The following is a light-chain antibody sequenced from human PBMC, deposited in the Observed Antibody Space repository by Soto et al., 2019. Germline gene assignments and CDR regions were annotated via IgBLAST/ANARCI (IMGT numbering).Light chain of an antibody. CDR3: CSYAGSTSYV. CDR1: TNDVGGYNF. V-gene: IGLV2-14*01. CDR2: DFT. Sequence: QSALTQPASVSGSPGQSITISCTGTTNDVGGYNFITWYQQHPGKAPKVMIRDFTTRPSGVSIRFFGSESGTTAYLTISGLQPEDEADYYCCSYAGSTSYVFGTGTKVTVL. J-gene: IGLJ1*01.